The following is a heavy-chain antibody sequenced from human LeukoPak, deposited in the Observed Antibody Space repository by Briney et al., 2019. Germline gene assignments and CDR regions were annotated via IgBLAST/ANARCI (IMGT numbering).Heavy chain of an antibody. V-gene: IGHV3-23*01. CDR1: GFTFSSSA. J-gene: IGHJ4*02. Sequence: GGSLRLSCAASGFTFSSSAMSWVRQAPGKGLEWVSNISGSGSGGSTYYADSVKGRFTISRDNSKNTLYLQMNSLRAEDTAVYYCAGAPERVATLSIDYWGQGTLVTVSS. D-gene: IGHD5-12*01. CDR3: AGAPERVATLSIDY. CDR2: ISGSGSGGST.